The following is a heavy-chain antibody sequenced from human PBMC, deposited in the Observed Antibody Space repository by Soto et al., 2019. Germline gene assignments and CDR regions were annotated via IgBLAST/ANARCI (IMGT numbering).Heavy chain of an antibody. CDR3: ARHLGIVVVPAAIRSGIFDY. CDR2: IIPIFGTA. Sequence: GASVKVSCKASGGTFSSYAISWVRQAPGQGLEWMGGIIPIFGTANYAQKFQGRVTITADESTSTAYMELSSLRSEDTAVYYCARHLGIVVVPAAIRSGIFDYWGQGTLVTVSS. D-gene: IGHD2-2*02. J-gene: IGHJ4*02. V-gene: IGHV1-69*13. CDR1: GGTFSSYA.